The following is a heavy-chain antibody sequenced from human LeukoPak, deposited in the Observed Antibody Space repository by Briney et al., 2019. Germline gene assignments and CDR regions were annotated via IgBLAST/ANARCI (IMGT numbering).Heavy chain of an antibody. CDR2: IYSGGST. D-gene: IGHD3-22*01. CDR1: GFTVSSNY. V-gene: IGHV3-66*04. Sequence: GGSLRLSCAASGFTVSSNYMSWVRQAPGKGLEWVSVIYSGGSTYYSDSVKGRFTISRDNSKNTLYLQMNSLRAEDTAVYYCARPNYDRSGHPDYWGQGTLVTVSS. J-gene: IGHJ4*02. CDR3: ARPNYDRSGHPDY.